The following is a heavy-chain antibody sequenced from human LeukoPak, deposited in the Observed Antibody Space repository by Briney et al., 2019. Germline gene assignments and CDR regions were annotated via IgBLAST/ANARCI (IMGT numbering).Heavy chain of an antibody. Sequence: SETLSLTCAVYGGSFSGYYWSWIRQPPGKGLEWIGEINHSGSTNYNPSLKSRVTISVDTSKNQFSLKLSSVTAADTAVYYCARSRYGKSRAQFDYWGQGTLVTVSS. J-gene: IGHJ4*02. D-gene: IGHD5-18*01. CDR2: INHSGST. CDR1: GGSFSGYY. CDR3: ARSRYGKSRAQFDY. V-gene: IGHV4-34*01.